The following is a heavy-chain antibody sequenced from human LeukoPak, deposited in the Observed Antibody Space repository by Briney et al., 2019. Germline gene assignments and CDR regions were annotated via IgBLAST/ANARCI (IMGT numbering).Heavy chain of an antibody. CDR2: IYPGDSDT. J-gene: IGHJ6*03. CDR3: ARLITLRTTVTTSYYYYYMDV. D-gene: IGHD4-17*01. CDR1: GYSFTSYW. V-gene: IGHV5-51*01. Sequence: GESLQISCKGSGYSFTSYWIGWVRPMPGKGLEWMGIIYPGDSDTRYSPSFQGQVTISADKSISTAYLQWSSLKASDTAMYYCARLITLRTTVTTSYYYYYMDVWGKGTTVTVSS.